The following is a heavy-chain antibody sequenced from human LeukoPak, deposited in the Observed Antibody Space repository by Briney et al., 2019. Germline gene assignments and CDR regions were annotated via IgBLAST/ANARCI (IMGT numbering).Heavy chain of an antibody. Sequence: YXYYSGSTNYNPSLKSRVTISVDTSKNQFSLKLSSVTAADTAVYYCAGGYCSGGSCYILDYWGQGTLVTVSS. J-gene: IGHJ4*02. D-gene: IGHD2-15*01. CDR3: AGGYCSGGSCYILDY. V-gene: IGHV4-59*09. CDR2: XYYSGST.